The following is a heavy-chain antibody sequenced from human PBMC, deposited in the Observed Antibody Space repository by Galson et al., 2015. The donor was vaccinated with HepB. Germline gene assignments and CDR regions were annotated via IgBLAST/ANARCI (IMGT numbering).Heavy chain of an antibody. Sequence: SLRLSCAASGFTFSSYAMSWVRQAPGKGLEWVSAISGSGGSTYYADSVKGRFTISRDNSKNTLYLQMNSLRAEDTAVYYCAAYGSGYYYGMDVWGQGTTVTVSS. J-gene: IGHJ6*02. CDR3: AAYGSGYYYGMDV. V-gene: IGHV3-23*01. CDR2: ISGSGGST. CDR1: GFTFSSYA. D-gene: IGHD3-10*01.